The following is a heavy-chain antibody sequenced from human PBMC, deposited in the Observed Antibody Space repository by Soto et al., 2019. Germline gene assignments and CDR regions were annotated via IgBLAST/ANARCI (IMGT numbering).Heavy chain of an antibody. J-gene: IGHJ4*02. Sequence: SETLSLTCTVSGGSISSYYWSWIRQPPGKGLEWIGYIYYSGSTNYNPSLKSRVTMSVDTSKNQFSLKLSSVTAADTAVYYCARRLSNWDFDYWGQGTLVTVSS. CDR3: ARRLSNWDFDY. CDR2: IYYSGST. V-gene: IGHV4-59*08. D-gene: IGHD1-1*01. CDR1: GGSISSYY.